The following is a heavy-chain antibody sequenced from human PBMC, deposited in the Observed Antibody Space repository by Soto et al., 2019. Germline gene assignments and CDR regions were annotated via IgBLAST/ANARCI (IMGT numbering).Heavy chain of an antibody. CDR1: GFTFSNAW. J-gene: IGHJ4*02. CDR3: TTDATIVVVVAATTDY. CDR2: IKSKTDGGTT. Sequence: EVQLVESGGGLVKPGGSLRLSCAASGFTFSNAWMSWVRQAPGKGLEWGGRIKSKTDGGTTDYAAPVKGRFTISRDDSKNTLYLQMNSPKTEDTAVYYCTTDATIVVVVAATTDYWGQGTLVTVSS. D-gene: IGHD2-15*01. V-gene: IGHV3-15*01.